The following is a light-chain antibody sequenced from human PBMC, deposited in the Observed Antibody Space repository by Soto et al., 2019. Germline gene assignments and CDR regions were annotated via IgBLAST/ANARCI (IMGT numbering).Light chain of an antibody. Sequence: QSALTQPPSASGSPGQSVTISCTGTSSDVGGYNYVSWYQQHPGKVPKLMIYEVSKRPSGVPDRFSGSKSGNTASLTVSGLEAEDEADYYCSSDAGRNTDYVFGTGTKVTVL. J-gene: IGLJ1*01. CDR3: SSDAGRNTDYV. CDR1: SSDVGGYNY. CDR2: EVS. V-gene: IGLV2-8*01.